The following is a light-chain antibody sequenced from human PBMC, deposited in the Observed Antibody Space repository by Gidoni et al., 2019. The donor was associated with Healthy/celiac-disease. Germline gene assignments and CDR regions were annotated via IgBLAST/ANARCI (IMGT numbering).Light chain of an antibody. Sequence: DMQMTQSPSSLSASVGDRVTITCRASQSISSYLNWYQKKPGKAPKLLIYAASSLQSGVPSRFSGSGSGTDFTLTISSLQAEDLATYYCQQSYSTPLTFGGGTKVEIK. CDR1: QSISSY. CDR3: QQSYSTPLT. V-gene: IGKV1-39*01. CDR2: AAS. J-gene: IGKJ4*01.